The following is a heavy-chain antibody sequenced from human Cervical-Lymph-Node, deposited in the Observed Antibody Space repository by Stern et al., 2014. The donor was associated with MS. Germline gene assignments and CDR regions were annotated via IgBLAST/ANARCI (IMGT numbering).Heavy chain of an antibody. CDR2: IYYSGST. V-gene: IGHV4-39*01. CDR3: APALVVPAGPFDY. CDR1: GGSISRSSYY. J-gene: IGHJ4*02. Sequence: VQLEESGPGLVKPSETLSLICTVSGGSISRSSYYWGWIRQPPGKGLEWIGSIYYSGSTYYNPSLKSRVTISVDTSKNQFSLKLSSVTAADTAVYYCAPALVVPAGPFDYWGQGTLVTVSS. D-gene: IGHD2-2*01.